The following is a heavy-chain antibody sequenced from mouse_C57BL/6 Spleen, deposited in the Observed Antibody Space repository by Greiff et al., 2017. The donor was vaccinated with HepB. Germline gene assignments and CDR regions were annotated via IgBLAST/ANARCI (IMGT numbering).Heavy chain of an antibody. CDR3: ASPAYYSNWFAY. V-gene: IGHV1-64*01. CDR1: GYTFTSYW. CDR2: IHPNSGST. J-gene: IGHJ3*01. Sequence: QVQLQQPGAELVKPGASVKLSCKASGYTFTSYWMHWVKQRPGPGLEWIGMIHPNSGSTNYNEKFKSKATLTVDKSSSTAYMQLSSLTSEDSAVYYCASPAYYSNWFAYWGQGTLVTVSA. D-gene: IGHD2-5*01.